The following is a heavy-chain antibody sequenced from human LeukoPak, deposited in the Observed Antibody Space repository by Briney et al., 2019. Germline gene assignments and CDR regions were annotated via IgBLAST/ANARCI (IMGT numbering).Heavy chain of an antibody. CDR1: GGSITTFY. Sequence: SETLSLTCTVSGGSITTFYWSWVRQPPGKGLEYIGHIDYSGRAKYNPSLKSRVTISVDTSKNQFSLKLSSVTAADTAIYYCARWRYLDVWGQGTTVTVSS. D-gene: IGHD3-9*01. CDR2: IDYSGRA. CDR3: ARWRYLDV. J-gene: IGHJ6*02. V-gene: IGHV4-59*01.